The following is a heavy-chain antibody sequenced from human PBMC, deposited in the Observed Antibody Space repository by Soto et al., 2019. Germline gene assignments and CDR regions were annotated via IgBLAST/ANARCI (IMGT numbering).Heavy chain of an antibody. V-gene: IGHV4-59*11. J-gene: IGHJ6*02. Sequence: PSETLCLTCSDAGGKSIGHGGSWISQTPGKGMKWIRYIYYNGSTNYNPSLKSRVTISVDTSKNQFSLKLSSVTAADTAVYYCARDRPARASGYPLSPPYYYYVMDVWGQGTTVTVSS. CDR2: IYYNGST. CDR1: GGKSIGHG. D-gene: IGHD5-12*01. CDR3: ARDRPARASGYPLSPPYYYYVMDV.